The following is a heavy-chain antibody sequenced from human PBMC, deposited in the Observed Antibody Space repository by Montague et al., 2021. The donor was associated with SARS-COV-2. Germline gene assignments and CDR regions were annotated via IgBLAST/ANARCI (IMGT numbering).Heavy chain of an antibody. J-gene: IGHJ3*01. CDR1: GGSITNNIDY. Sequence: SETLSLTCTVSGGSITNNIDYWAWIRQPPGKGLEWIGSIYYTGNTYYNSSLKSRVTISVVTSKNHFTLKLSSVTAAETAVYYCARLKRYFDSSGSPSAFDFGGQGAKGTVAS. V-gene: IGHV4-39*02. D-gene: IGHD3-22*01. CDR2: IYYTGNT. CDR3: ARLKRYFDSSGSPSAFDF.